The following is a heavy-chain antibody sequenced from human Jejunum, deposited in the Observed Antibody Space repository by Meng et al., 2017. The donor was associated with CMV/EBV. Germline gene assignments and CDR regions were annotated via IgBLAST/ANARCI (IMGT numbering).Heavy chain of an antibody. Sequence: SISSRSYYRAWIRQPPGKGLEWIASVYKSGTTYNNPSLRSRVTISMDTSNNQFSLDLRSVTAADTAVYYCARVMALWSTYYFDYWGQGKMVTVSS. J-gene: IGHJ4*02. CDR1: SISSRSYY. CDR2: VYKSGTT. D-gene: IGHD3-3*01. V-gene: IGHV4-39*07. CDR3: ARVMALWSTYYFDY.